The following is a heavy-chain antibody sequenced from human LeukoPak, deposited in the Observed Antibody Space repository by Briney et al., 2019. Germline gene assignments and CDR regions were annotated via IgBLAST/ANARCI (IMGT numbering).Heavy chain of an antibody. V-gene: IGHV3-23*01. CDR3: AKVLKGTDYGDYYFDY. D-gene: IGHD4-17*01. Sequence: GGSLRLSCAASGFTFSSYAMSWVRRAPGKGLEWVSAISGSGGSTYYADSVKGRFTISRDNSKNTLYLQMNSLRAEDTAVYYCAKVLKGTDYGDYYFDYWGQGTLVTVSS. CDR1: GFTFSSYA. J-gene: IGHJ4*02. CDR2: ISGSGGST.